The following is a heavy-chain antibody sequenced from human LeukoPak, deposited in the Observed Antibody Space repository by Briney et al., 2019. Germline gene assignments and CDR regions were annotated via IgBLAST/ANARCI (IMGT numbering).Heavy chain of an antibody. CDR1: GFTFSSYG. J-gene: IGHJ4*02. D-gene: IGHD6-19*01. CDR3: AKEEVRHSSG. CDR2: IRYDGSNK. V-gene: IGHV3-30*02. Sequence: GGSLRLSCVASGFTFSSYGMHWVRQAPGKGLEWVAFIRYDGSNKYYADSVKGRFTISRDNSKNTLYLQMNSLRAEDTAIYFCAKEEVRHSSGWGQGTLVTVSS.